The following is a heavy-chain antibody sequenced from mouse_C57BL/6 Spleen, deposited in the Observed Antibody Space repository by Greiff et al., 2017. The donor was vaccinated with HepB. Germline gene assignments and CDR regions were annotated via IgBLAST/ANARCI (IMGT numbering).Heavy chain of an antibody. V-gene: IGHV1-55*01. CDR3: ARSGDYSRRDYFDY. D-gene: IGHD2-12*01. J-gene: IGHJ2*01. CDR2: IYPGSGST. CDR1: GYTFTSYW. Sequence: QVQLQQPGAELVKPGASVKMSCKASGYTFTSYWITWVKQRPGQGLEWIGDIYPGSGSTNYNEKFKSKATLTVDTSSSTAYMQLSSLTSEDSAVYYCARSGDYSRRDYFDYWGQGTTLTVSS.